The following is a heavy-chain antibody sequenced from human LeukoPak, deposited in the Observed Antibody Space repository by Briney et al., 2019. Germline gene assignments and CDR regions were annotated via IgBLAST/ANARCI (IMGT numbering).Heavy chain of an antibody. J-gene: IGHJ4*02. CDR1: GGTFSSYT. Sequence: EASVKVSCKASGGTFSSYTISWVRQAPGQGLEWMGRIIPILGIANCAQKFQGRVTITADKSTSTAHMELSSLRSEDTAVYYCARDAYCSGGSCYNDYWGQGTLVTVSS. D-gene: IGHD2-15*01. V-gene: IGHV1-69*04. CDR2: IIPILGIA. CDR3: ARDAYCSGGSCYNDY.